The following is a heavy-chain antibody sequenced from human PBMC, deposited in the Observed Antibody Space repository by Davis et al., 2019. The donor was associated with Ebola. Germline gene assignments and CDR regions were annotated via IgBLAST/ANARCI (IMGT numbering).Heavy chain of an antibody. J-gene: IGHJ4*02. D-gene: IGHD6-6*01. V-gene: IGHV4-34*01. Sequence: MPSETLSLTCAVYGGSFSGYYWSWIRQPPGKGLEWIGEINDSGSTNYNPSLKSRVTISVDTSKNQFSLKLSSVTAADTAVYYCARGFYSSSLRPSYFDYWGQGTLVTVSS. CDR3: ARGFYSSSLRPSYFDY. CDR2: INDSGST. CDR1: GGSFSGYY.